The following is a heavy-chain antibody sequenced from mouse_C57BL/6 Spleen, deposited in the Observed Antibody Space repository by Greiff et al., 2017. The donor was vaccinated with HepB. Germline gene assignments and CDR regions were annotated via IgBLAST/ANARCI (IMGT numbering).Heavy chain of an antibody. Sequence: DVKLQESGPGLVKPSQSLSLTCTVTGYSITSGYGWNWIRQFPGNKLEWMGYISYSGSTNYHPSLKSRLSITRETSKNQFFLQLNSVTTEDTATYYCARTARIKYWGQGTTLTVSS. CDR1: GYSITSGYG. V-gene: IGHV3-2*02. D-gene: IGHD1-2*01. CDR2: ISYSGST. J-gene: IGHJ2*01. CDR3: ARTARIKY.